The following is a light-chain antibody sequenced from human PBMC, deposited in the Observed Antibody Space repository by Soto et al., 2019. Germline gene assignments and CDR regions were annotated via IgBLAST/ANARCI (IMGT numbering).Light chain of an antibody. J-gene: IGKJ1*01. V-gene: IGKV1-5*01. CDR2: DAS. CDR3: QHYKSWT. Sequence: DIQMTQSPSTLSASVGDRVTITCRASQSISSWLAWYQQKPGKAPKLLIYDASSLESGVPSRFSGSGSGTAFTLTISSLQPADFATYYCQHYKSWTFGQGTKVEIK. CDR1: QSISSW.